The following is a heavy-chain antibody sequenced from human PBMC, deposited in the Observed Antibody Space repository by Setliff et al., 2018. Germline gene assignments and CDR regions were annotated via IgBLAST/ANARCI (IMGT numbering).Heavy chain of an antibody. CDR1: GFVFGTYG. CDR2: VRFDGSYK. V-gene: IGHV3-30*02. Sequence: PGESLKISCAASGFVFGTYGVHWVRQAPGKGLDWVASVRFDGSYKVYADSVKGRFTISGDNSENTLFLQMTSLRPEDTGIYYCAKVKKPLIRGSGFDYWGRGTLVTVSS. CDR3: AKVKKPLIRGSGFDY. D-gene: IGHD2-8*01. J-gene: IGHJ4*02.